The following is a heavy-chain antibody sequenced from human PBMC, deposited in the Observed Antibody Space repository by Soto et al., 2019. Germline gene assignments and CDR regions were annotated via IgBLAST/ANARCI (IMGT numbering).Heavy chain of an antibody. V-gene: IGHV4-59*01. Sequence: QVQLQESGPGLVKPSETLSLTCSVSGGSIDYYYWSWIRQPPGKGLEWLAYVYSSGATNYNPSLKSRASISVDTSKHQFSLKLSSVTADDTPVYYCARDRGPYTGFLDYWGQGTLVTVSS. CDR1: GGSIDYYY. CDR3: ARDRGPYTGFLDY. CDR2: VYSSGAT. J-gene: IGHJ4*02. D-gene: IGHD5-12*01.